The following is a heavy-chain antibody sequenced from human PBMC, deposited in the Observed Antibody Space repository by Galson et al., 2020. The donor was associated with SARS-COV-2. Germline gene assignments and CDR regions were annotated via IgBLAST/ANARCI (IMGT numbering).Heavy chain of an antibody. V-gene: IGHV4-31*03. Sequence: SETLSLTCSVSGGSISSGAYYWSWIRQYPGKGLEWIGFIFYSGNINYYNPSLNSRVTISIDTSKNHFSLKLSSVTAADTAVYYCARVTMLRGAINWFDPWGQGTLVTVSS. CDR1: GGSISSGAYY. J-gene: IGHJ5*02. D-gene: IGHD3-10*01. CDR3: ARVTMLRGAINWFDP. CDR2: IFYSGNIN.